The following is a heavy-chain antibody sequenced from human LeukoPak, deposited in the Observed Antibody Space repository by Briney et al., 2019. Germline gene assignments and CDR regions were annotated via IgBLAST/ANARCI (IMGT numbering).Heavy chain of an antibody. D-gene: IGHD2/OR15-2a*01. CDR1: GGSISSGDYH. CDR3: AIYFAGAGGRGT. CDR2: IYDGGSS. J-gene: IGHJ4*02. V-gene: IGHV4-30-4*08. Sequence: PSETLSLTCTVSGGSISSGDYHWSWIRPRQGMGLEWIGYIYDGGSSYYKPSLKSRVTISVDASNNQFSLKLSSVTAADTAVYYCAIYFAGAGGRGTWGQGTLVTASS.